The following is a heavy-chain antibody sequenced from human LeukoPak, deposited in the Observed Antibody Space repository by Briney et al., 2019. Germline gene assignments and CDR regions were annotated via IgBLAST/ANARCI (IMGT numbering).Heavy chain of an antibody. CDR3: AKRGSNYNFGF. D-gene: IGHD1-7*01. CDR2: ISGSGSDA. J-gene: IGHJ4*02. CDR1: GFTFSSCA. V-gene: IGHV3-23*01. Sequence: GGSLRLSCAASGFTFSSCAMSWVRQAPGKGLEWVSIISGSGSDAYADSVRGRFTISRDNPKNTLYLQMNSLRAEDTAVYFCAKRGSNYNFGFWGQGTLVTVSS.